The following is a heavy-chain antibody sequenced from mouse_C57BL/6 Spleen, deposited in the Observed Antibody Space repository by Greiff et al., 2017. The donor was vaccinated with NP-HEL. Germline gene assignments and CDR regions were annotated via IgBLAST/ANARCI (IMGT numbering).Heavy chain of an antibody. CDR3: TRDSDGLCSMDY. CDR2: ISSGGDYI. CDR1: GFTFSSYA. J-gene: IGHJ4*01. D-gene: IGHD2-3*01. V-gene: IGHV5-9-1*02. Sequence: DVHLVESGEGLVKPGGSLKLSCAASGFTFSSYAMSWVRQTPEKRLEWVAYISSGGDYIYYADTVKGRFTISRDNARNTLYLQMSSLKSEDTAMYYCTRDSDGLCSMDYWGQGTSVTVSS.